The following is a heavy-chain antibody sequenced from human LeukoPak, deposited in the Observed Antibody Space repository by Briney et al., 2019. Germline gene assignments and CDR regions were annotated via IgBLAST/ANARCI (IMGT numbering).Heavy chain of an antibody. V-gene: IGHV3-30*04. Sequence: GGSLRLSCAASGFTFSSYAMHWVRQAPGKGLEWVAVISYDGSNKYYADSVKGRFTISRDNSKNTLYLQMNSLRAEDTAVYYCARGGYGSSWYKVATRDFDYWGQGTLVTVSS. CDR2: ISYDGSNK. J-gene: IGHJ4*02. CDR1: GFTFSSYA. CDR3: ARGGYGSSWYKVATRDFDY. D-gene: IGHD6-13*01.